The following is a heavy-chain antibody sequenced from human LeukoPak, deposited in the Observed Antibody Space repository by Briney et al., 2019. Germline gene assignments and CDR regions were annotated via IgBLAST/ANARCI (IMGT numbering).Heavy chain of an antibody. CDR1: GGSISSSSYY. CDR2: IYYSGST. CDR3: ASPLGSGSYEPIDY. V-gene: IGHV4-39*01. D-gene: IGHD3-10*01. J-gene: IGHJ4*02. Sequence: PSETLSLTCTVSGGSISSSSYYWGWIRQPPGKGLEWIGSIYYSGSTYYNPSLKSRVTISVDTSKNQFSLKLSSVTAADTAVYYCASPLGSGSYEPIDYWGQGTLVTVSS.